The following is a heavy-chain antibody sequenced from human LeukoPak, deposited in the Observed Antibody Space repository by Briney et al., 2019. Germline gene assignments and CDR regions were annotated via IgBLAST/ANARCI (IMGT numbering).Heavy chain of an antibody. Sequence: GGSLRLSCAASGFTFSDYYMSWIRQAPGKGLEWVSYISSSGSSIYYADSLKGRFTISRDNAKNSLYLQMNSLGVEDTAVYYCARGFSGYYLADAFDIWGQGTMVTVSS. CDR3: ARGFSGYYLADAFDI. J-gene: IGHJ3*02. CDR2: ISSSGSSI. V-gene: IGHV3-11*04. D-gene: IGHD3-22*01. CDR1: GFTFSDYY.